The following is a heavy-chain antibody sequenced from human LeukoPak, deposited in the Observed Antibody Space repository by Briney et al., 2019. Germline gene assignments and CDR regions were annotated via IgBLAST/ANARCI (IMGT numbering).Heavy chain of an antibody. Sequence: PGGSLRPSCAASGFTFSKYWMSWVRQAPGKGLEWVAYIQYDGSNEQYADSVKGRFSISRDSSKNILYLQMNSLRAEDTAVYYCAKDPYSGSYGADYYYYMDVWGKGTTVTISS. CDR1: GFTFSKYW. CDR2: IQYDGSNE. J-gene: IGHJ6*03. D-gene: IGHD1-26*01. CDR3: AKDPYSGSYGADYYYYMDV. V-gene: IGHV3-30*02.